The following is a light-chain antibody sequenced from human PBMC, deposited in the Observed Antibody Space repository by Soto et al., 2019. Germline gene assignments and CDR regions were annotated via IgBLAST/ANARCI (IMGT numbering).Light chain of an antibody. J-gene: IGLJ1*01. Sequence: QSVLTQPASVTGTPGQSITISCTTSNIDVDAYKYISWYRQHPGEAPKIMIFDVSERPSGVPDRFSGSKSGNTASLTISGLQAEDEADYYCCLYAVTFYVFGTGTKVTVL. V-gene: IGLV2-11*01. CDR2: DVS. CDR3: CLYAVTFYV. CDR1: NIDVDAYKY.